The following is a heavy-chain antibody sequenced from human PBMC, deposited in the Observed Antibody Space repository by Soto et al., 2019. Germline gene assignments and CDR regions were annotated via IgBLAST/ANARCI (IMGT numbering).Heavy chain of an antibody. CDR1: RYGIESSN. J-gene: IGHJ4*02. CDR2: INPSSGST. Sequence: ARRYGIESSNLRSLRQAPGQGLEWMGVINPSSGSTNYAQKFQGRVIMTRDTSTNTVYMELSTLRSDDTAVYYCARIYSGRRLEYWGQGTLVPVSP. CDR3: ARIYSGRRLEY. D-gene: IGHD1-26*01. V-gene: IGHV1-46*02.